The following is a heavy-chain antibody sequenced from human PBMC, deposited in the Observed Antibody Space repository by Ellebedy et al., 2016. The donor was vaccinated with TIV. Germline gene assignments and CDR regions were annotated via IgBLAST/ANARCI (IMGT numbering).Heavy chain of an antibody. CDR2: VSYDGSNK. D-gene: IGHD6-13*01. J-gene: IGHJ4*02. CDR1: GFTFNSYA. CDR3: ARNLKKRAADGTELDY. Sequence: PGGSLRLSCAASGFTFNSYAIHWVRQAPGKGLEWVAVVSYDGSNKYYAASVKGRFTISRANSKNTLYLQMNSLGGEDTAVYYCARNLKKRAADGTELDYWGQGTLVTVSS. V-gene: IGHV3-30-3*01.